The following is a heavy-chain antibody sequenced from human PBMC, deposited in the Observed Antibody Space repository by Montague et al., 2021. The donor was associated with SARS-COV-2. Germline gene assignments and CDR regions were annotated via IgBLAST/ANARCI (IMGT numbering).Heavy chain of an antibody. CDR1: GFTFSSFA. CDR2: IYTGGSRT. Sequence: SLRLSCAASGFTFSSFAMTWVRQAPGKGLEWVSIIYTGGSRTHYADSVKGRFIISRDDSKNTLYLQMNGLRVEDTAIYYCAGNMYVYDSRGYQNIAYWGQGILVAVSS. CDR3: AGNMYVYDSRGYQNIAY. J-gene: IGHJ4*02. V-gene: IGHV3-23*03. D-gene: IGHD3-22*01.